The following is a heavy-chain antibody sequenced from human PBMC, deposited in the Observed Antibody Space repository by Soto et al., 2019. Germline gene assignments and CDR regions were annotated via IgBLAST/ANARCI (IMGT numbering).Heavy chain of an antibody. Sequence: PSETLSLTCSVSGDAISNYYWSWIRQTPGKGLEWIGCVHDSGSTDYNPSLKGRVTMSLHMSKSQFSLNLSSVTAADSATYYCARGTRALITSFFAYWGQGIPFTVSS. CDR2: VHDSGST. V-gene: IGHV4-59*01. CDR3: ARGTRALITSFFAY. CDR1: GDAISNYY. D-gene: IGHD1-20*01. J-gene: IGHJ4*02.